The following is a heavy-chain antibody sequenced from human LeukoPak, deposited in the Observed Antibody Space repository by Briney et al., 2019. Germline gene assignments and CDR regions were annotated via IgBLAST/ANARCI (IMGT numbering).Heavy chain of an antibody. CDR3: ARWTRNYYDSSGYYLFDY. J-gene: IGHJ4*02. V-gene: IGHV4-34*01. CDR2: INHSGST. Sequence: SETLSLTCAVYGGSFSGYYWSWIRQPPGKGLEWIGEINHSGSTNYNPSLKSRVTISVDTSKNQFSLKLSSVTAADTAVYYCARWTRNYYDSSGYYLFDYWGQGTLVTVSS. CDR1: GGSFSGYY. D-gene: IGHD3-22*01.